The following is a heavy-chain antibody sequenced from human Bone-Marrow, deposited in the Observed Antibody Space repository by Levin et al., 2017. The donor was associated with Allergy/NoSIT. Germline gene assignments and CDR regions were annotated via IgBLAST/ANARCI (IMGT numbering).Heavy chain of an antibody. CDR3: GRDGPGGGH. CDR2: IYSGGDT. J-gene: IGHJ4*02. D-gene: IGHD3-10*01. Sequence: GGSLRLSCTASGVTVGNNYFMWVRQAPGKGLEWVSHIYSGGDTNYADSVRGRFSIPRDNSKNTLYLQMNSLRAEDTAVYYCGRDGPGGGHWGQGTLVTVSS. V-gene: IGHV3-66*01. CDR1: GVTVGNNY.